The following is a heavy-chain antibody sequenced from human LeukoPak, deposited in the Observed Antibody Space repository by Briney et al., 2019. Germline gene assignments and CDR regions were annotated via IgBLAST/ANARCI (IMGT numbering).Heavy chain of an antibody. D-gene: IGHD2-2*01. CDR3: TRGEDRDIVVVPAAIQFDY. V-gene: IGHV3-49*04. CDR1: GFTFGDYA. CDR2: IRSKAYGGTT. J-gene: IGHJ4*02. Sequence: PGGSLRLSCTASGFTFGDYAMSWVRQAPGKGLEWVGFIRSKAYGGTTEYAASVKGRFTISRDDSKSIAYLQTNSLKTEDTAVYYCTRGEDRDIVVVPAAIQFDYWGQGTLVTVSS.